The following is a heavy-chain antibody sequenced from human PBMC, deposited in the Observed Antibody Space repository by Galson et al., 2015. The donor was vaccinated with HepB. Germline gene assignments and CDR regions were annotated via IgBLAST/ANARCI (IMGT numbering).Heavy chain of an antibody. CDR1: GGTFSSYA. D-gene: IGHD2-21*01. V-gene: IGHV1-69*13. CDR3: VGAGSSHITVGGWFDP. J-gene: IGHJ5*02. Sequence: SVKVSCKASGGTFSSYAISWVRQAPGQGLEWMGGIIPIFGTANYAQKFQGRVTITADESTSTAYMELSSLRSEDTAVYYCVGAGSSHITVGGWFDPWGQGTLVTVSS. CDR2: IIPIFGTA.